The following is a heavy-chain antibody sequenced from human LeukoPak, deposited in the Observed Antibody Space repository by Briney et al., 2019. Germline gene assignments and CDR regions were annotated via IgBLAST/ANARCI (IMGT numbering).Heavy chain of an antibody. Sequence: QAGGSLRLSCAASGFTFSSYWMSWVRQAPGKGLEWVSVIYSGGDTYYADSVKGRFTISRDNSKNTLYLQMNSLRVEDTAVYYCAESLERYGSGSYYFYWGQGTLVTVSS. D-gene: IGHD3-10*01. J-gene: IGHJ4*02. CDR3: AESLERYGSGSYYFY. CDR1: GFTFSSYW. CDR2: IYSGGDT. V-gene: IGHV3-66*01.